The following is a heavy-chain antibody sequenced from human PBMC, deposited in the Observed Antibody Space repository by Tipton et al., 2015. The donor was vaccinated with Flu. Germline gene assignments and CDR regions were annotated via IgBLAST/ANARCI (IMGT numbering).Heavy chain of an antibody. D-gene: IGHD4/OR15-4a*01. CDR1: GITFSTYL. Sequence: GSLRLSCAASGITFSTYLMHWVRQAPGKGLVWVSRINSEGTNTIYADSVKGRFTISRDNAKNTVHLQMNSLRAEDTAMYYCVGANSVGAFWGQGTLVTVSS. CDR2: INSEGTNT. V-gene: IGHV3-74*01. CDR3: VGANSVGAF. J-gene: IGHJ4*02.